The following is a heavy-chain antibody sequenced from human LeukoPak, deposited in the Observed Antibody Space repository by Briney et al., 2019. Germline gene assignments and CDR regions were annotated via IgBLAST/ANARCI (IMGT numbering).Heavy chain of an antibody. D-gene: IGHD1-26*01. CDR3: AKGGEVGATDFDY. J-gene: IGHJ4*02. V-gene: IGHV3-23*01. CDR2: INGGGSHT. Sequence: GGSLRLSCEVSGFTFNTNDMNWVRQAPGKGLEWVSAINGGGSHTYYADSVKGRFTISRDNSKNTLYLQMNSLRAEDTAVYYCAKGGEVGATDFDYWGQGTLVTVSS. CDR1: GFTFNTND.